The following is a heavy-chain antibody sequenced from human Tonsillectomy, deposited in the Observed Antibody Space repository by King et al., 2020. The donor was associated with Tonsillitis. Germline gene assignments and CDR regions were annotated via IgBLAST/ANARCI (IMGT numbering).Heavy chain of an antibody. Sequence: QLVQSGAEVKKPGESLKISCKGSGYSFTSYWIGWVRQMPGKGLEWMGXXYPGDSXTRYSPSFQGQVTISADKSISTAYLQWSXLTASDTAMYYCARGGDYYDTSGYSRYFDYWGQGTLVTVSS. J-gene: IGHJ4*02. CDR2: XYPGDSXT. CDR3: ARGGDYYDTSGYSRYFDY. D-gene: IGHD3-22*01. V-gene: IGHV5-51*01. CDR1: GYSFTSYW.